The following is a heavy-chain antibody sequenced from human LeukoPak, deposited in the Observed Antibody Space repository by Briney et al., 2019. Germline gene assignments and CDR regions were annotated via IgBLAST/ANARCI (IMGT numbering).Heavy chain of an antibody. Sequence: GGSLRLSCAASGFTFSSYSMNWVRQAPGKGLEWVSGINWNGGSTGYADSVKGRFTISRDNAKNSLYLQMNSLRAEDTALYYCARGYCSGGSCYSDQLGAFDIWGQGTMVTVSS. V-gene: IGHV3-20*04. CDR1: GFTFSSYS. CDR3: ARGYCSGGSCYSDQLGAFDI. D-gene: IGHD2-15*01. J-gene: IGHJ3*02. CDR2: INWNGGST.